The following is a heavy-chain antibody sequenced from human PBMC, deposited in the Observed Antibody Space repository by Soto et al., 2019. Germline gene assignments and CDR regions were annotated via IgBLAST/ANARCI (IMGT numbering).Heavy chain of an antibody. J-gene: IGHJ6*02. CDR3: AASIVGATTVYYYYGMDV. CDR1: GGTFSSYA. V-gene: IGHV1-69*13. Sequence: SVKVSCKASGGTFSSYAISWVRQAPGQGLEWMGGIIPIFGTANHAQKFQGRVTITADESTSTAYMELSSLRSEDTAVYYCAASIVGATTVYYYYGMDVWGQGTTVTVSS. D-gene: IGHD1-26*01. CDR2: IIPIFGTA.